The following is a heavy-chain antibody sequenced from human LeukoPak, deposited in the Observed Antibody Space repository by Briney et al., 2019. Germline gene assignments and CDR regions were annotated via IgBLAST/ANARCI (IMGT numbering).Heavy chain of an antibody. CDR1: GFTLSNYA. Sequence: GGSLRLSCAASGFTLSNYAMGWVRQAPGKGLEWVSTFSGRSASTYYVDSVKGRFTISRDNSKNTLYLQMNSLRAEDTAVYYXXXXXXXXXSAVYNCFDSWGPGTLVTVSS. CDR3: XXXXXXXXSAVYNCFDS. V-gene: IGHV3-23*01. J-gene: IGHJ5*01. CDR2: FSGRSAST.